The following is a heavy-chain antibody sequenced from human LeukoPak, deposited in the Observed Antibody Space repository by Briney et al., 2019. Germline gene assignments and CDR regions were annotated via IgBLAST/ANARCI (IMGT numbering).Heavy chain of an antibody. CDR2: ISGSGGST. CDR3: AKDSAYSSGWGA. Sequence: GESLRLSCAASGFTFSSYAMSWVRQAPGKGLEWVSAISGSGGSTYYADSVKGRFTISRDNSKNTLYLQMNSLRAEDTAVYYCAKDSAYSSGWGAWGQGTLVTVSS. CDR1: GFTFSSYA. J-gene: IGHJ5*02. V-gene: IGHV3-23*01. D-gene: IGHD6-19*01.